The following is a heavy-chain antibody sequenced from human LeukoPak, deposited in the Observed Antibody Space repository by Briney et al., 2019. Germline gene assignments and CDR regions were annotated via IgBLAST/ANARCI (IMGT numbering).Heavy chain of an antibody. Sequence: GESLKISCKGSGYSFTSYWIGWVRQMPGKGLEWMGIIYPGDSDTRYSPSFQGQVTISADKSISTAYLQWSSLKASDTAMYYCARHPSRTMVRGVRNWFDPWGQGTLVTVSS. CDR2: IYPGDSDT. V-gene: IGHV5-51*01. CDR1: GYSFTSYW. D-gene: IGHD3-10*01. CDR3: ARHPSRTMVRGVRNWFDP. J-gene: IGHJ5*02.